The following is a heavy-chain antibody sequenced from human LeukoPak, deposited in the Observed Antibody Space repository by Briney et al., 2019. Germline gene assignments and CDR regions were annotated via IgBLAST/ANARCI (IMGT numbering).Heavy chain of an antibody. CDR1: GFTFGDYY. J-gene: IGHJ3*01. CDR3: ARESLFNANFDAFDL. V-gene: IGHV3-11*01. D-gene: IGHD4/OR15-4a*01. CDR2: ISSSGSTI. Sequence: GVSLRLSCAASGFTFGDYYMSWIRQAPGKGLEWVSYISSSGSTIYYADSVKGRFTISRGNAKNSLYLQMNSLRAEDTAIYYCARESLFNANFDAFDLWGQGTMVTVSS.